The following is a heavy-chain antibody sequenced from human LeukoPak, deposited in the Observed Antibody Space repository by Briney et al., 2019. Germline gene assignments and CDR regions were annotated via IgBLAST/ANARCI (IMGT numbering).Heavy chain of an antibody. V-gene: IGHV3-9*01. CDR1: GFTFDDYA. CDR3: AGSYDYVWGSYRQHFDY. CDR2: ISWNSGSI. Sequence: GRSLRLSCAASGFTFDDYAMHWVRQGPGKGLEWVSGISWNSGSIGYADSVKGRFTISRDNAKNSLYLQMNSLRAEDTALYYCAGSYDYVWGSYRQHFDYWGQGTLVTVSS. D-gene: IGHD3-16*02. J-gene: IGHJ4*02.